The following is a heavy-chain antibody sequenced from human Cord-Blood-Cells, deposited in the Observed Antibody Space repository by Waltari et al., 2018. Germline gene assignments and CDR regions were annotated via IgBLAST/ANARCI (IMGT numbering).Heavy chain of an antibody. CDR2: IKQDGSEK. D-gene: IGHD6-13*01. V-gene: IGHV3-7*01. CDR1: GFTFSSYW. Sequence: EVQLVESGGGLVQPGGSLRLSCAASGFTFSSYWMSWVRQAPGKGLEWVANIKQDGSEKYYVDSVKGRFTIARDNAKNSLYLQMNSLRAEDTAVYYCRVQTAASFDYWGQGTLVTVSS. J-gene: IGHJ4*02. CDR3: RVQTAASFDY.